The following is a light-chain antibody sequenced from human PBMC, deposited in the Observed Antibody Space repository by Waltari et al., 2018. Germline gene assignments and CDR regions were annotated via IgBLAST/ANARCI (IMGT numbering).Light chain of an antibody. CDR1: QSVSKY. CDR3: QSDVRVPAT. J-gene: IGKJ1*01. V-gene: IGKV3D-20*02. Sequence: EILLTQSPGTLSLSPGERATLPCRASQSVSKYLAWYQQKPGQAPRLLIYDASIRVTGVPYRFSGSGSGTDFSLTISRLEPEDFAVYYCQSDVRVPATFGQGTKVEIK. CDR2: DAS.